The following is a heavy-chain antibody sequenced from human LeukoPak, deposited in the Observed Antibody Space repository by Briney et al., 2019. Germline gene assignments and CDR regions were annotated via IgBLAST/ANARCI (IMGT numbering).Heavy chain of an antibody. D-gene: IGHD3-3*01. CDR1: GFTFSSYW. V-gene: IGHV3-74*01. J-gene: IGHJ4*02. CDR3: ARVPRNYDFWSGLFDY. CDR2: INTDGSST. Sequence: GGSLRLSCAASGFTFSSYWMHWVRQAPGKGLAWVSRINTDGSSTSYADSVKGRFTISRDNAKNTLYLQMNSLRAEDTAVYYCARVPRNYDFWSGLFDYWGQGTLVTVSS.